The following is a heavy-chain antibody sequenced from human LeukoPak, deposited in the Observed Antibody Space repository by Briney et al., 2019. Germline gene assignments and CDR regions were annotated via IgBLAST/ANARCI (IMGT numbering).Heavy chain of an antibody. V-gene: IGHV4-61*05. J-gene: IGHJ4*02. D-gene: IGHD1-26*01. Sequence: SETLSLTCTVSGDSISSSSYYWGWLRQPPGKGLEWIGYVCYSGSTNYNPSLKSRVTISVDTSKNQFSLKLSSVTAADTAVYYCARVGATFGDFDYWGQGTLVTVSS. CDR2: VCYSGST. CDR1: GDSISSSSYY. CDR3: ARVGATFGDFDY.